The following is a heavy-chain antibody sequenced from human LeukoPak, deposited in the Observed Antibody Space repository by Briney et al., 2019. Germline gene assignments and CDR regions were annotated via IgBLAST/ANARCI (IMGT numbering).Heavy chain of an antibody. CDR3: AKRYYYGSGSYSTFDY. CDR2: ISGSGGST. CDR1: GFTFSSYA. J-gene: IGHJ4*02. Sequence: GSLRLSCAASGFTFSSYAMSWVRQAPGKGLEWVSAISGSGGSTYYADSVKGRFTISRDNSKNTLYLQMNSLRAEDTAVYYCAKRYYYGSGSYSTFDYWGQGTLVTVSS. D-gene: IGHD3-10*01. V-gene: IGHV3-23*01.